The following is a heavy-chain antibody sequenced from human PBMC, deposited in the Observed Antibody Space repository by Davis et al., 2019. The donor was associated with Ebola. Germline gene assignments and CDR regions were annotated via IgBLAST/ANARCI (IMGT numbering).Heavy chain of an antibody. Sequence: GESLKISCAASGFSFSRTDMNWFRQAPGRGPEWVSNINGGGGDTYYADSVKGRFTISRDDSKKTLYLQMNSLRGEDTAIYYCAKDLFWWSASDVWGQGTTVTVSS. D-gene: IGHD2-8*02. V-gene: IGHV3-23*01. J-gene: IGHJ6*02. CDR1: GFSFSRTD. CDR2: INGGGGDT. CDR3: AKDLFWWSASDV.